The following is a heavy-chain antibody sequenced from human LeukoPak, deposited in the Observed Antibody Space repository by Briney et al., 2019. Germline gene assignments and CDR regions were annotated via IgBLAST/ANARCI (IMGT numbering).Heavy chain of an antibody. CDR1: GFTFSSYG. V-gene: IGHV3-33*06. J-gene: IGHJ4*02. CDR2: IWYDGSNK. D-gene: IGHD2-15*01. Sequence: PGGSLRLSCAASGFTFSSYGMRWVRQAPGRGLEWVAIIWYDGSNKYYADSVKGRITISRDNSKNTLYLQMNTLRAEDTAVYYCAKNRYDSFYSGLDYWGQGNVVTVSS. CDR3: AKNRYDSFYSGLDY.